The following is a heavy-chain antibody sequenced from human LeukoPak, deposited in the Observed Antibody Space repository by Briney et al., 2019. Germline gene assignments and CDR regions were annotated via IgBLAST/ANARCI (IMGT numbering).Heavy chain of an antibody. CDR2: ISGSGGST. D-gene: IGHD3-22*01. V-gene: IGHV3-23*01. Sequence: PGGSLTLSCAASGFTFSSYGMSWVRQAPGKGLEWVSGISGSGGSTYYADSVKDRFTISRDNSKNTLYLQMNSLRAEDTAVYYCAKDLNYDSSGYSDYWGQGTLVTVSS. CDR1: GFTFSSYG. J-gene: IGHJ4*02. CDR3: AKDLNYDSSGYSDY.